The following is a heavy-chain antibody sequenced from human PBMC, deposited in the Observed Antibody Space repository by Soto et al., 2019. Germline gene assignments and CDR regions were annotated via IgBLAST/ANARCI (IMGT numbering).Heavy chain of an antibody. D-gene: IGHD6-19*01. J-gene: IGHJ4*02. Sequence: SETLSLTCTVSGGSISSGGYYWSWIRQHPGKGLEWIGYIYYSGSTYYNPSLKSRVTISVDTSKNQFSLKLSSVTATDTAVYYCAREQWLAYYFDYWGQGTLVTVSS. CDR1: GGSISSGGYY. CDR3: AREQWLAYYFDY. CDR2: IYYSGST. V-gene: IGHV4-31*03.